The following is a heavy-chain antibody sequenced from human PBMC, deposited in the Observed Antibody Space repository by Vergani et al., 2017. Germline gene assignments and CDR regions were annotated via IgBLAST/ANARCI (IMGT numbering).Heavy chain of an antibody. CDR3: AKSGGPHDFWSGYYYYYMDV. J-gene: IGHJ6*03. D-gene: IGHD3-3*01. CDR1: GCTFSSYG. CDR2: ISYDGSNK. Sequence: QVQLVESGGGVVQPGRSLRLSCAASGCTFSSYGRHWVRQAPGKGLEWVAVISYDGSNKYYADSVKGRFTISRDNSKNTLYLQMNSLRAEDTAVYYCAKSGGPHDFWSGYYYYYMDVWGKXP. V-gene: IGHV3-30*18.